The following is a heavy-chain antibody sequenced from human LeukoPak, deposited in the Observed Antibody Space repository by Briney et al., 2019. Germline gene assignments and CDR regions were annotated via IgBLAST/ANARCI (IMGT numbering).Heavy chain of an antibody. D-gene: IGHD4-23*01. J-gene: IGHJ3*01. Sequence: GGSLRLSCTASGFTFSLYYMSWIRQAPGKGLEWVAFISNSDSGGATTLYTESVKGRFTISRDNAGKSPYLEMNSLRPEDTAVYFCARDGNLESAFDLWGQGTMVTVS. V-gene: IGHV3-11*01. CDR1: GFTFSLYY. CDR2: ISNSDSGGATT. CDR3: ARDGNLESAFDL.